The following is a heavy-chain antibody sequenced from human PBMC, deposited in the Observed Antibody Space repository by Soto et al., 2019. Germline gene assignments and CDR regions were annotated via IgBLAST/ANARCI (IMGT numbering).Heavy chain of an antibody. J-gene: IGHJ5*02. D-gene: IGHD2-2*01. CDR2: TYYRSKWYN. V-gene: IGHV6-1*01. Sequence: SQPLSLTCAISGDSVSSNSAACNCIRQSPSRGLEWLGRTYYRSKWYNDYAVSVKSRITINPDTSKNQFSLQLNSVTPEDTAVYYCARWDIVVVYGWFDTWGQGTMVTV. CDR1: GDSVSSNSAA. CDR3: ARWDIVVVYGWFDT.